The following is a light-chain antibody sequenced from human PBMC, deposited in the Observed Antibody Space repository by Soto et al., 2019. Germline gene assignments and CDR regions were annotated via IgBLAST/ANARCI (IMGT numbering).Light chain of an antibody. CDR1: TGAVTNGHY. CDR2: DTT. CDR3: LLSYNGPYV. Sequence: QAVVTPEPSLTVSPGGTVTLTRGSSTGAVTNGHYPYWFQQKPGQAPRTLIYDTTNRHSWTPARFSGSLLGGKAALTLSGAQPEDEAEYYGLLSYNGPYVFGTGTKVIVL. V-gene: IGLV7-46*01. J-gene: IGLJ1*01.